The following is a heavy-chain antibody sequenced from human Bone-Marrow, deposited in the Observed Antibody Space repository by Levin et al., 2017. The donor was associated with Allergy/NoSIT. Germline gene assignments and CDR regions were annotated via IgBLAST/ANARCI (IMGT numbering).Heavy chain of an antibody. V-gene: IGHV3-72*01. Sequence: PGGSLRLSCAVSGFTFSDHYMDWVRQAPGKGLEWLGRSRNKANAYTTEYAASVNGRFTVSRDDSKKSLYLQMNSLQTEDTAVYYCARGGHCGGGTCYADYFDYWGQGTLVTVSS. D-gene: IGHD2-15*01. CDR3: ARGGHCGGGTCYADYFDY. CDR1: GFTFSDHY. J-gene: IGHJ4*02. CDR2: SRNKANAYTT.